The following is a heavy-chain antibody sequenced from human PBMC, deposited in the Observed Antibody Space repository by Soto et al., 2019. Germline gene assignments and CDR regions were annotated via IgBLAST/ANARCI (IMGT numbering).Heavy chain of an antibody. D-gene: IGHD6-6*01. CDR1: GFTFSSYA. J-gene: IGHJ6*02. Sequence: GGSLRLSCAASGFTFSSYAMSWVRQAPGKGLEWVSAISGSGGSTYYADSVRGRFTISRDNSKNTLYLQMNSLRAEDTAVYYCAKDKEKLVSSYYYYGMDVWGQGTTVTVSS. CDR3: AKDKEKLVSSYYYYGMDV. CDR2: ISGSGGST. V-gene: IGHV3-23*01.